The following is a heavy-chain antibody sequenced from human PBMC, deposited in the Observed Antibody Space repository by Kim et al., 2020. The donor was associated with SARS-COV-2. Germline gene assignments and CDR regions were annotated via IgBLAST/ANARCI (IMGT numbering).Heavy chain of an antibody. V-gene: IGHV3-9*01. D-gene: IGHD3-10*01. CDR3: AKASGDWYFDV. CDR1: GFNFGDYA. Sequence: GGSLRLSCAASGFNFGDYAMHWVRQAPGKGLEWVSGIAWNSGTKNYVDSVKGRFTISRDNDKKYVYLQMDSLRLDDTAFYYCAKASGDWYFDVWGRATLVTVSS. J-gene: IGHJ2*01. CDR2: IAWNSGTK.